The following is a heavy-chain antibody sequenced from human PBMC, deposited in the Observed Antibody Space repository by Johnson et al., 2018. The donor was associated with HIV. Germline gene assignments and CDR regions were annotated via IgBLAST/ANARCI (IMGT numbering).Heavy chain of an antibody. CDR2: IRYDGSDK. CDR3: ARDRIVGADYDAFDI. Sequence: QVQLVESGGGVVQPGGSLRLSCAASGFTLSNYGMHWVRQAPGKGLEWVAFIRYDGSDKYYEDSVKGRFTVSRDNAKTTLYLQMNSLRAEDTAVYYCARDRIVGADYDAFDIWGQGTMVTVSP. V-gene: IGHV3-30*02. CDR1: GFTLSNYG. D-gene: IGHD1-26*01. J-gene: IGHJ3*02.